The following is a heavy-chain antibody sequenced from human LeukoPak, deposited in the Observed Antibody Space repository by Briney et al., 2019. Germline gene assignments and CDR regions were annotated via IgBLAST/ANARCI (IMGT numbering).Heavy chain of an antibody. CDR3: ARYTSGNNFEY. Sequence: ASVKVSCKASGYTFTRYYMHRVRQAPGQGLEWMGWIYPNSGGTTYAQKFQGRFTMTRDTSISTVYMELSRLKSDDTAVYCCARYTSGNNFEYWGQGTLVSVPS. J-gene: IGHJ4*02. V-gene: IGHV1-2*02. CDR1: GYTFTRYY. CDR2: IYPNSGGT. D-gene: IGHD1/OR15-1a*01.